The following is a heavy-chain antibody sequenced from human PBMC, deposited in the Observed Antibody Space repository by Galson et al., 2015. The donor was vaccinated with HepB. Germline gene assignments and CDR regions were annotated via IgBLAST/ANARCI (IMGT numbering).Heavy chain of an antibody. CDR1: GFTFSSYA. Sequence: SLRLSCAASGFTFSSYAMHWVRQAPGKGLEWVAVISYDGSNKYYADSVKGRFTISRDNSKNTLYLQMNSLRAEDTAVYYCARDRAASGWFRDAFDIWGQGTMVTVSS. V-gene: IGHV3-30-3*01. J-gene: IGHJ3*02. D-gene: IGHD6-19*01. CDR3: ARDRAASGWFRDAFDI. CDR2: ISYDGSNK.